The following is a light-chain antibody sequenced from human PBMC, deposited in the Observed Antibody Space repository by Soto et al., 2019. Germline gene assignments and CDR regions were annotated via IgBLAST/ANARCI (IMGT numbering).Light chain of an antibody. V-gene: IGKV1-5*01. J-gene: IGKJ1*01. CDR3: QQYNSYSWT. Sequence: DIQMTQSPSTLSASVGDRVTITCRASQSISNWLAWYQQKPGKAPNLLIYDASSLASGVPSRFSGSGSGTEFTLTISSLQPDDFATYYCQQYNSYSWTFGQGTKVEIK. CDR1: QSISNW. CDR2: DAS.